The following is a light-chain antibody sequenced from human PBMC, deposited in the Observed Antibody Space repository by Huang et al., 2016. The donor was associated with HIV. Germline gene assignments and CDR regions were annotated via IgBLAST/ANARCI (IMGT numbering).Light chain of an antibody. CDR1: QSVDSNY. Sequence: DIVFTQSPATLSLSPGERATLPCRAWQSVDSNYCCWFQQKPGQAPRLRIYGASTRDTGIPARFRGSGLVTDFTITISSLQPEDFAVYYCQQDYMTGYTCGQGTKLEIK. CDR2: GAS. CDR3: QQDYMTGYT. J-gene: IGKJ2*01. V-gene: IGKV3D-7*01.